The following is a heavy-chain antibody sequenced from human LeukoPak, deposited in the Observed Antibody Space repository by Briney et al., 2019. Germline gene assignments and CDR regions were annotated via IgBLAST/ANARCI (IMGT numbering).Heavy chain of an antibody. D-gene: IGHD6-13*01. CDR2: ISWNSGSI. CDR3: AKDQIAAAGRRYYYYGMDV. CDR1: GFTFDDYA. V-gene: IGHV3-9*01. J-gene: IGHJ6*02. Sequence: GGSLRLSCAASGFTFDDYAMHWVRQAPGKGLEWVSGISWNSGSIGYADSVKGRFTISRDNAKNSLYLQMNSLRAEDTALYYCAKDQIAAAGRRYYYYGMDVWGQGTTVTVSS.